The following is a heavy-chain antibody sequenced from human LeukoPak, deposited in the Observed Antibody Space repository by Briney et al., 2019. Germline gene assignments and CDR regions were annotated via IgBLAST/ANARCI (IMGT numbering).Heavy chain of an antibody. CDR1: GGSISSYY. CDR3: ARDGYSYGYDY. J-gene: IGHJ4*02. V-gene: IGHV4-59*01. CDR2: IYYSGST. Sequence: SETPSLTCTVSGGSISSYYWSWIRQPPGKGLEWIGYIYYSGSTNYNPSLKSRVTISVDTSKNQFSLKLSSVTAADTAVYYCARDGYSYGYDYWGQGTLVTVSS. D-gene: IGHD5-18*01.